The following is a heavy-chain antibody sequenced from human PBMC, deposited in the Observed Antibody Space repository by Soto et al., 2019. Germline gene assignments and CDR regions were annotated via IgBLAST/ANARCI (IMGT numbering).Heavy chain of an antibody. D-gene: IGHD2-15*01. CDR3: ARNNVVVMAATPGNAFDI. Sequence: PSETLSLTCAVYGGSFSGYYWSWIRQPPGKGLEWIGEINHSGSINYNPFLKSRVIMSVDASKNQFSLKLSSVTAADTAVYYCARNNVVVMAATPGNAFDIWGRGTMVTVSS. J-gene: IGHJ3*02. V-gene: IGHV4-34*01. CDR2: INHSGSI. CDR1: GGSFSGYY.